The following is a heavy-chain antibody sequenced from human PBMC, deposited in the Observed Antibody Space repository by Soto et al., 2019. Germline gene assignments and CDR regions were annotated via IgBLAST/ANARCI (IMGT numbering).Heavy chain of an antibody. Sequence: PSETLSLTCTVSVGSISSYYWSWIRQPPGKGLEWIGYIYYSGSTNYNPSLKSRVTISVDTSKNQFSLKLSSVTAADTAVYYCARLRRLYCSGGSCPFDYWGQGTLVTVSS. D-gene: IGHD2-15*01. J-gene: IGHJ4*02. V-gene: IGHV4-59*08. CDR1: VGSISSYY. CDR2: IYYSGST. CDR3: ARLRRLYCSGGSCPFDY.